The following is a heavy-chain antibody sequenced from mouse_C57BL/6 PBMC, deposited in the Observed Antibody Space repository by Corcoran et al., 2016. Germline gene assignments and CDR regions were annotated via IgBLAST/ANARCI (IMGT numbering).Heavy chain of an antibody. D-gene: IGHD3-1*01. V-gene: IGHV1-76*01. Sequence: QVQLKQSGAELVRPGASVKLSCKASGYTFTDYYINWVKQRPGQGLEWIARIFPGSGNTYYNEKFKGKATLTAEKSPSTAYMQLSSLTSEDSAVYFCARRGLLSDWYFDVGGTGTTVTFSS. CDR2: IFPGSGNT. CDR3: ARRGLLSDWYFDV. J-gene: IGHJ1*03. CDR1: GYTFTDYY.